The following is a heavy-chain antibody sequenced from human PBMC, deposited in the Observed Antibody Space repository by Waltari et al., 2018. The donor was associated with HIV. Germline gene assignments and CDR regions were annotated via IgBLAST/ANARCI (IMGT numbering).Heavy chain of an antibody. CDR3: ARDFWGGYYYGMDV. D-gene: IGHD3-16*01. CDR1: GLPFSSYS. V-gene: IGHV3-21*01. CDR2: ISSSSSYI. Sequence: EVQLVASGGGLVKPGGSLRLSCAASGLPFSSYSMNWVRQAPGKGLEWVSSISSSSSYIYYADSVKGRFTISRDNAKNSLYLQMNSLRAEDTAVYYCARDFWGGYYYGMDVWGQGTTVTVSS. J-gene: IGHJ6*02.